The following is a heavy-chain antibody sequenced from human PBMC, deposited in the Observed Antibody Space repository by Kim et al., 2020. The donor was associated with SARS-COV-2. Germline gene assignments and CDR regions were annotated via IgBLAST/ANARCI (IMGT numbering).Heavy chain of an antibody. CDR3: AKNDYSLVDWFDP. D-gene: IGHD3-16*01. J-gene: IGHJ5*02. Sequence: GGSLRLSCAASGFTFSNYAMSWVRQAPGKGLEWVSSITGSGDSTYYADSVKGRFTISRDNSKNTLYVQMNSLRGEDTAIYYCAKNDYSLVDWFDPWGQGTLVTVSS. CDR2: ITGSGDST. V-gene: IGHV3-23*01. CDR1: GFTFSNYA.